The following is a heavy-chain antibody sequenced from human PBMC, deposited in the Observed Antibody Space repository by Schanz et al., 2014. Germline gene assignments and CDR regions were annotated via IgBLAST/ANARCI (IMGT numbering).Heavy chain of an antibody. CDR3: VRLDVHDY. CDR2: ITNKPNNYNT. D-gene: IGHD3-16*01. CDR1: GFTFRNYG. V-gene: IGHV3-72*01. Sequence: AQLVESGGGVVQPGRSLRLSCAASGFTFRNYGMSWVRQAPGKGLEWVGRITNKPNNYNTEYAASVKGRFTISRDDSRNSLYLQMSSLKTEDTAVYYCVRLDVHDYWGQGTLXTVSA. J-gene: IGHJ4*02.